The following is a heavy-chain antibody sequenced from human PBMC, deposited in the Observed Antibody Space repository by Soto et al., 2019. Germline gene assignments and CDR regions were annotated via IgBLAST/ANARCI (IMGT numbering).Heavy chain of an antibody. CDR1: GFTFSSYS. CDR3: ARGLYSGYDTHSAWFDY. CDR2: ISSSSSYI. J-gene: IGHJ4*02. Sequence: GGSLRLSCAASGFTFSSYSMNWVRQAPGKGLEWVSSISSSSSYIYYADSVKGRFTISRDNAKNSLYLQMNSLRAEDTAEYYCARGLYSGYDTHSAWFDYWGQGTLVTVSS. V-gene: IGHV3-21*01. D-gene: IGHD5-12*01.